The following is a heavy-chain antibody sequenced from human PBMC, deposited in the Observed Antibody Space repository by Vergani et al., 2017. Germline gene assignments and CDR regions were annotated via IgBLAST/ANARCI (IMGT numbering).Heavy chain of an antibody. CDR3: ARQVVAATDYYYYYMDV. CDR2: IYPGDSDT. D-gene: IGHD2-15*01. J-gene: IGHJ6*03. CDR1: GYSFTSYW. Sequence: EVQLVQPGAEVKKPGESLKISCKGSGYSFTSYWIGWVRQMPGKGLEWMGIIYPGDSDTRYSPSFQGQVTISADKSISTAYLQWSSLKASDTAMYYCARQVVAATDYYYYYMDVWGKGTTVTVSS. V-gene: IGHV5-51*01.